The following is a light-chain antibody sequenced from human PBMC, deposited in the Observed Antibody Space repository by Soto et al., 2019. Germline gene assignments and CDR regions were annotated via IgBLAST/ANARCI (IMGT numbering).Light chain of an antibody. Sequence: QSVLTQPPSASGTPGQRVTISCSGSRSNIGSNYVYWYQQLPGTAPKLLIYRNNQRPSGVPDRFSGSKSGTSASLAISGLRSEDEADYYCAAWDDSLSGRVFGGRTKLTVL. CDR2: RNN. V-gene: IGLV1-47*01. CDR1: RSNIGSNY. CDR3: AAWDDSLSGRV. J-gene: IGLJ3*02.